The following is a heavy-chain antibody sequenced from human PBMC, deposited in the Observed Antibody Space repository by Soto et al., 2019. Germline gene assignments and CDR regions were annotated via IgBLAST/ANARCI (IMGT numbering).Heavy chain of an antibody. J-gene: IGHJ4*02. CDR1: GGSFTSNNW. CDR2: IYRTGST. D-gene: IGHD1-7*01. V-gene: IGHV4-4*02. CDR3: ASRDPGTSVDY. Sequence: SETLSLTCAVSGGSFTSNNWWTWVRQPPGQGLEWIGEIYRTGSTNYNPSLKSRVTISLDRSENQFSLKVTSLTAADTAVYYCASRDPGTSVDYWGQGTLVTVSS.